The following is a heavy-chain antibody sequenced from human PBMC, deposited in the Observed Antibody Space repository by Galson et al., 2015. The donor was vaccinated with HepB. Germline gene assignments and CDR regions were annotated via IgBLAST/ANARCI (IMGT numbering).Heavy chain of an antibody. J-gene: IGHJ4*02. V-gene: IGHV3-48*04. CDR2: ISSSSSTI. CDR3: ARVLEGWVWGSYFPFDY. D-gene: IGHD3-16*01. Sequence: SLRLSCAASGFTFSSYSMNWVRQAPGKGLEWVSYISSSSSTIYYADSVKGRFTISRDNAKNSLYLQMNSLRAEDTAVYYCARVLEGWVWGSYFPFDYWGQGTLVTVSS. CDR1: GFTFSSYS.